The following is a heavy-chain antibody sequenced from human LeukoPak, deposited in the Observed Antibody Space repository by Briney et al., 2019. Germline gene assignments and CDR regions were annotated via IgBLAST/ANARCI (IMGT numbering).Heavy chain of an antibody. CDR3: ARGGFDWLWSAYYFDY. Sequence: SETLSLTCTVSGGSISSSSYYWGWIRQPPGKGLEWIGSIYYSGSTYYNPSLKSRVTISVDTSKNQFSLKLTSVTAADTAVYYCARGGFDWLWSAYYFDYWGQGTLVTVSS. D-gene: IGHD3-9*01. CDR2: IYYSGST. V-gene: IGHV4-39*07. J-gene: IGHJ4*02. CDR1: GGSISSSSYY.